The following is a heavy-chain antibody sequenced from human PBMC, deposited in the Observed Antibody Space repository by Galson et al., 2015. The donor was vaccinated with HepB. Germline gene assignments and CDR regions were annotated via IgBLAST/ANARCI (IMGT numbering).Heavy chain of an antibody. V-gene: IGHV1-18*04. CDR2: ISTNSGNT. CDR3: ARDRDYRFDS. J-gene: IGHJ4*02. Sequence: SVKVSCKASGGTFGSHAISWVRRAPGQGLEWMAWISTNSGNTKYAQKFQGRVTLTADASTGTVYMDLRSLKSDDTAVYYCARDRDYRFDSWGQGTLVTVSS. CDR1: GGTFGSHA. D-gene: IGHD4-11*01.